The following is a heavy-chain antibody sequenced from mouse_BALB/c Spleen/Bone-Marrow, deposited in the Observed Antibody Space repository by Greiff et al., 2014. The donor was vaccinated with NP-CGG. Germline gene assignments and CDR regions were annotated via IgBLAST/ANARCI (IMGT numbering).Heavy chain of an antibody. V-gene: IGHV1-80*01. Sequence: QVQLQQPGAELVRPGSSVKISCKASGYAFSSYWMNWVKQRPGQGLEWIGQIYPGDGDTNYIGKFKGKATLTADKSSSTAYMQLSSLTSEDSAVYFCARYYRNDYFALDYWGQGTSVTVSS. CDR3: ARYYRNDYFALDY. D-gene: IGHD2-14*01. CDR1: GYAFSSYW. CDR2: IYPGDGDT. J-gene: IGHJ4*01.